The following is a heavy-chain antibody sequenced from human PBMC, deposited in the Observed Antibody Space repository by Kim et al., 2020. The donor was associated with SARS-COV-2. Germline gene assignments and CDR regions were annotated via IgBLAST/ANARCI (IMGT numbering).Heavy chain of an antibody. CDR3: ARHQRTSRSDLLTCFDP. J-gene: IGHJ5*02. D-gene: IGHD3-9*01. V-gene: IGHV4-59*08. CDR2: ISNIGRT. CDR1: GGSIGDKY. Sequence: SETLSLTCTVSGGSIGDKYWSWIRQPPGKGLEWIGYISNIGRTNYNPSLKSRVSISVDTSKNQISLRLSSVTAADTAVYYCARHQRTSRSDLLTCFDPWGRGTLVSVSS.